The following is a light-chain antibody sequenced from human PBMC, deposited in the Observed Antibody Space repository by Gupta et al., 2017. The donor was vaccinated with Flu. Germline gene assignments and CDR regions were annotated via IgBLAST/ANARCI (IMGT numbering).Light chain of an antibody. CDR2: HYD. CDR1: SANIDSAF. Sequence: FLLTQPHSVSEAPGQTITVSCTRTSANIDSAFVQWFQQRPGSSPTTVTHHYDPRPSGAPDPFSCSVANSANSASLTITGLKSEEEAEYYCQSVDSNTHAGVFGGGTKLTVL. CDR3: QSVDSNTHAGV. V-gene: IGLV6-57*01. J-gene: IGLJ3*02.